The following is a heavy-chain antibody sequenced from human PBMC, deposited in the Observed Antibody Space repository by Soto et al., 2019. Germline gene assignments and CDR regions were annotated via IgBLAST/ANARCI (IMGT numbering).Heavy chain of an antibody. CDR3: ARDEQWLDDYYYGMDV. V-gene: IGHV1-69*06. J-gene: IGHJ6*02. D-gene: IGHD6-19*01. Sequence: SVKVSCKASGGTFSSYAISWVRQAPGQGLEWMGGVIPIFGTANYAQKFQGRVTITADKSTSTAYMELSSLRSEDTAVYYCARDEQWLDDYYYGMDVWGQGTTVTVSS. CDR2: VIPIFGTA. CDR1: GGTFSSYA.